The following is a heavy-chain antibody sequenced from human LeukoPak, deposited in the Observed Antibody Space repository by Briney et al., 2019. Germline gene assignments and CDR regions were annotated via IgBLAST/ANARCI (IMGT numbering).Heavy chain of an antibody. CDR2: TYYRSKWYN. D-gene: IGHD3-3*01. V-gene: IGHV6-1*01. CDR1: GDSVSSNSAA. CDR3: ARAIRGSPYYYYYGMDV. J-gene: IGHJ6*02. Sequence: SQTLSLTCAISGDSVSSNSAAWNWIRQSPSRGLEWLGRTYYRSKWYNDYAVSVKSRITINPDTSKNQFSLQLNSVTPEDTAVYYCARAIRGSPYYYYYGMDVWGQGTTVTVSS.